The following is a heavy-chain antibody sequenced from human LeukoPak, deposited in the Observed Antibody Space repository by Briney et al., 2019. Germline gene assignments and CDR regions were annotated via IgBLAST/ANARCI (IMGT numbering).Heavy chain of an antibody. Sequence: GGSLRLSCAASGFTFSDYYMSWIRQAPGKGLEWVSYISSSSRYTNYADSVKGRFTISRDNAKNSLYLQMNSLRAEDTAVYYSARNVPDYYDSSSYWVHDGMDVWGQGTTVTVSS. V-gene: IGHV3-11*03. CDR2: ISSSSRYT. CDR1: GFTFSDYY. J-gene: IGHJ6*02. D-gene: IGHD3-22*01. CDR3: ARNVPDYYDSSSYWVHDGMDV.